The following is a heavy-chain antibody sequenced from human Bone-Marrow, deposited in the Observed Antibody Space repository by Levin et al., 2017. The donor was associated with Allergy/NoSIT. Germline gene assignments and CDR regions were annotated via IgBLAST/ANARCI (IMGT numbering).Heavy chain of an antibody. Sequence: AGGSLRLSCAASGFTFSSYSMNWVRQAPGKGLEWVSYISSSNSTIYYADSVKGRFTISRDNAKNSLYLQMNSLRAEDTAVYYCARETISYSGSYYAFDIWGQGTMVTVSS. CDR2: ISSSNSTI. V-gene: IGHV3-48*01. CDR1: GFTFSSYS. CDR3: ARETISYSGSYYAFDI. D-gene: IGHD1-26*01. J-gene: IGHJ3*02.